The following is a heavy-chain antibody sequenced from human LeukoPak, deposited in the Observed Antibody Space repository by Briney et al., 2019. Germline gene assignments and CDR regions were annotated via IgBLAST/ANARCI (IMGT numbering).Heavy chain of an antibody. D-gene: IGHD6-19*01. J-gene: IGHJ3*02. Sequence: PGGSLRLPCAASGFTFSSYWMHWVRQAPGKGLVWVSRINSDGSSTSYADSVKGRFTISRDNAKNTLYLQMNSLRAEDTAVYYCAREGIAVALDAFDIWGQGTMVTVSS. CDR2: INSDGSST. CDR1: GFTFSSYW. V-gene: IGHV3-74*01. CDR3: AREGIAVALDAFDI.